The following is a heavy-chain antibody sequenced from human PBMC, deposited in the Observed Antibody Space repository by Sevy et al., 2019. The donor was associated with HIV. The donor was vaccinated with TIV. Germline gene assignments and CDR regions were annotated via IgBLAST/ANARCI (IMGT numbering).Heavy chain of an antibody. Sequence: GGSLRLSCAASGFTFSSYSMNWVRQAPGKGLEWVAIISYDGSYRYYADSVRGRFSMSRDNSKNTMYLQMNGLSIEDTAVYYCAKNRPPGGSFFSRHGMDVWGRGTTVTVSS. D-gene: IGHD3-16*01. CDR2: ISYDGSYR. CDR3: AKNRPPGGSFFSRHGMDV. V-gene: IGHV3-30*18. J-gene: IGHJ6*02. CDR1: GFTFSSYS.